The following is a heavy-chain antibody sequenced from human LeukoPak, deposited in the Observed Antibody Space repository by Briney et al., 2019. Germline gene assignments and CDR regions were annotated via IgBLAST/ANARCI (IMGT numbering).Heavy chain of an antibody. CDR1: GGSISSSSYY. CDR3: ARPDYYDSSVDY. Sequence: KPSETLSLTCTVSGGSISSSSYYWGWIRQPPGKGLEWIGSIYYSGSTYYNPSLKSRVTISVDTSKNQFSLKLSSVTAADTAVYYCARPDYYDSSVDYWGQRTLVTVSS. CDR2: IYYSGST. V-gene: IGHV4-39*01. J-gene: IGHJ4*02. D-gene: IGHD3-22*01.